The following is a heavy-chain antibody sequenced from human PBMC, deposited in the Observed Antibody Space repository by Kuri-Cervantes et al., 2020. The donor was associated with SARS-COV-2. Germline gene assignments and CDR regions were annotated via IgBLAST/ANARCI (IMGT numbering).Heavy chain of an antibody. J-gene: IGHJ6*03. Sequence: GGSLRLSCAASGFTFSSYSMNWVRQAPGKGLEWVSSISSSSSYIYYADSVKGRFTISRDNAKNSLYLQMNSLRAEDTAVYYCARDPPGTVSWYYYMDVWGKGTTVTVSS. CDR2: ISSSSSYI. CDR3: ARDPPGTVSWYYYMDV. D-gene: IGHD4-17*01. CDR1: GFTFSSYS. V-gene: IGHV3-21*01.